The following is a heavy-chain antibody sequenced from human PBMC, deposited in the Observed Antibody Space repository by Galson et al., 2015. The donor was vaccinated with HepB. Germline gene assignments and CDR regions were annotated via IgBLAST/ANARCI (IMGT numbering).Heavy chain of an antibody. D-gene: IGHD3-22*01. CDR2: INPSGGST. V-gene: IGHV1-46*01. Sequence: SVKVSCKASGYTFTSYYMHWVRQAPGQGLEWMGIINPSGGSTSYAQKFQGRVTMTRDTSTSTVYMELSSLRSEDTAVYYCASGSSGYYYDYYYYMDVWGKGTTVTVSS. J-gene: IGHJ6*03. CDR3: ASGSSGYYYDYYYYMDV. CDR1: GYTFTSYY.